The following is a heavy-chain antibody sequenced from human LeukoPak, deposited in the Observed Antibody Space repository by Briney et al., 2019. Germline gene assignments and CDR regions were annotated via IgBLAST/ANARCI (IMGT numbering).Heavy chain of an antibody. Sequence: GGSLRLSCSASGFTFSGNWMTWVRQAPGKGLEWVANIKPDGSETFYVDSVKGRFTISRDNAKNPLYLQMNSLKDEDTAVYYCARDFDWGQGTLVTVSS. J-gene: IGHJ4*02. CDR1: GFTFSGNW. V-gene: IGHV3-7*04. CDR3: ARDFD. CDR2: IKPDGSET.